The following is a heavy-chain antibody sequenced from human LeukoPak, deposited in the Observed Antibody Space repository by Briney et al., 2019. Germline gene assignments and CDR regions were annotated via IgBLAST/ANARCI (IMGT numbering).Heavy chain of an antibody. CDR3: ARQSIFGYALDY. J-gene: IGHJ4*02. CDR2: IYPGDSDT. V-gene: IGHV5-51*01. Sequence: GGSLKISCQVSGYSFISYGVAWVRQMPGKGLECMGIIYPGDSDTRYSPSFQGQVNISADKSISTAYLQWSSLKASDTAMYFCARQSIFGYALDYWGQGTLVTVSS. D-gene: IGHD3-3*01. CDR1: GYSFISYG.